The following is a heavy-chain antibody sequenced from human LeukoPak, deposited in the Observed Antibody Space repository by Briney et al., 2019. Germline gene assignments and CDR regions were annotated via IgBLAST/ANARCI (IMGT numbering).Heavy chain of an antibody. V-gene: IGHV4-30-2*01. CDR1: GGSISSGGYS. CDR2: IYHSGST. CDR3: ARGSLGYCSGGSCGGAFDI. Sequence: SQTLSLTCAVSGGSISSGGYSGSWIRQPPGKGLEWIGYIYHSGSTYYNPSLKSRVTISVDRSKNQFSLKLSSVTVADTAVYYCARGSLGYCSGGSCGGAFDIWGQGTMVTVSS. D-gene: IGHD2-15*01. J-gene: IGHJ3*02.